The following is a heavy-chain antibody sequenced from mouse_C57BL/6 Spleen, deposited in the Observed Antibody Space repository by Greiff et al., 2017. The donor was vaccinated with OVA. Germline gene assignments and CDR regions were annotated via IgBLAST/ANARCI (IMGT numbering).Heavy chain of an antibody. CDR1: GYTFTSYT. J-gene: IGHJ3*01. CDR2: INPSSGYT. Sequence: VQVVESGAELARPGASVKMSCKASGYTFTSYTMHWVKQRPGQGLEWIGYINPSSGYTKYNQKFKDKATLTADKSSSTAYMQLSSLTSEDSAVYYCARGNEGFAYWGQGTLVTVSA. CDR3: ARGNEGFAY. V-gene: IGHV1-4*01.